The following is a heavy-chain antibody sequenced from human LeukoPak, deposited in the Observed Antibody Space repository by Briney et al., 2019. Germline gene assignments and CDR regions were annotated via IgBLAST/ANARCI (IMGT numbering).Heavy chain of an antibody. Sequence: SETLSLTCTVSGGSISTYYWNWIRQPPGKGLEWLGYIYHSGSTNYNPSLQSRVTISVDTSKNQFSLNLNSVTAADTAVYYCARGGAARLHFQNWGQGTLVTVSS. J-gene: IGHJ1*01. CDR1: GGSISTYY. D-gene: IGHD6-6*01. CDR3: ARGGAARLHFQN. V-gene: IGHV4-59*01. CDR2: IYHSGST.